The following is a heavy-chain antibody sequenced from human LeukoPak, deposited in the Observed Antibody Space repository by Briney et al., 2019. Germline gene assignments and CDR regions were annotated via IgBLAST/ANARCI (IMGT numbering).Heavy chain of an antibody. Sequence: GGSLRLSCAASGFTFSSYAMSWVRQAPGKGLEWVSAISGSGGSTYYADSAKVRFTISRDNSKNTLFLQMSSLRAEDTAVYYCAKSSLTTLITLPIDYWGQGTLVTVSS. V-gene: IGHV3-23*01. CDR3: AKSSLTTLITLPIDY. CDR2: ISGSGGST. J-gene: IGHJ4*02. D-gene: IGHD4-23*01. CDR1: GFTFSSYA.